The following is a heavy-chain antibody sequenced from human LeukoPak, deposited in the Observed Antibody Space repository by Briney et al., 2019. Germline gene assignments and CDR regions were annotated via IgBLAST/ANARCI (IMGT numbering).Heavy chain of an antibody. CDR2: ISAKNGNT. J-gene: IGHJ3*02. CDR3: AREEDGSGSYGI. V-gene: IGHV1-18*01. D-gene: IGHD3-10*01. Sequence: APGKVSCQASGFHFSNYGITWVRPAPGQGPEWMGWISAKNGNTKYAQKLQGRVSMTTDTSTSTAYMELRSLRSDDTAVYYCAREEDGSGSYGIWGQGTMVTVSS. CDR1: GFHFSNYG.